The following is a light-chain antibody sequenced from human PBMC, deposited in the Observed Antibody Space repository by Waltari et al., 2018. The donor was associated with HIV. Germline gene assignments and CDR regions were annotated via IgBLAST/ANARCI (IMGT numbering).Light chain of an antibody. CDR2: DAS. Sequence: EIVLTQSPATLSLSPGERATLSCRASQSVSGYVAWYQQKPGQAPRLLIYDASNRATGIPARFSASGSGTDFTLTISSLEPEDFAVYYCQQRSNWPLTFGGGTKVEIK. J-gene: IGKJ4*01. V-gene: IGKV3-11*01. CDR3: QQRSNWPLT. CDR1: QSVSGY.